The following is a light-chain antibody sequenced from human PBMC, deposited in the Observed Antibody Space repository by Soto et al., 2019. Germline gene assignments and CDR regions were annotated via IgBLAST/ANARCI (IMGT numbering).Light chain of an antibody. CDR3: QQYYRPWT. Sequence: TVRPHPQDSLAGFRAEGATITCKSSQGVLYSSNKKNYLAWNQQKPGQPPKLLIYWASTRESGVPDRFSGSGSGTDFTLTISSLQAEDVAVYYCQQYYRPWTFGQGTKVEIK. CDR2: WAS. V-gene: IGKV4-1*01. CDR1: QGVLYSSNKKNY. J-gene: IGKJ1*01.